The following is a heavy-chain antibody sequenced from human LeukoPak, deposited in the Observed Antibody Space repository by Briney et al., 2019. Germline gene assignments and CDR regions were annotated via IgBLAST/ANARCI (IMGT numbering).Heavy chain of an antibody. CDR3: ARDVWNPPENLYYYYGMDV. Sequence: SQTLSLTCAISGDSFSSNSAAWNWIRQSPSRGLEWLGRTYYRSKWYNDYAVSVKSRITINPDTSKNQFSLQLNSVTPEDTAVYYCARDVWNPPENLYYYYGMDVWGQGTTVTVSS. J-gene: IGHJ6*02. CDR2: TYYRSKWYN. CDR1: GDSFSSNSAA. V-gene: IGHV6-1*01. D-gene: IGHD1-1*01.